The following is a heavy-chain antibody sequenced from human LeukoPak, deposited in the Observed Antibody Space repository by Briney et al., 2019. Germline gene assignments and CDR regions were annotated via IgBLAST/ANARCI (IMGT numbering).Heavy chain of an antibody. J-gene: IGHJ4*02. V-gene: IGHV1-69*13. CDR3: ARVSSSGWYPGGRFEDY. D-gene: IGHD6-19*01. CDR2: IIPIFGTA. Sequence: ASVTVSCKASGGTFSSYAISWVRQAPGQGLEWMGGIIPIFGTANYAQKFQGRVTITADESTSTAYMELSSLRSEDTAVYYCARVSSSGWYPGGRFEDYWGQGTLVTVSS. CDR1: GGTFSSYA.